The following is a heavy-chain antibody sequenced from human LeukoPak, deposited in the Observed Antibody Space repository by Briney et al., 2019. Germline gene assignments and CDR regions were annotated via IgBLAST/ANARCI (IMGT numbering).Heavy chain of an antibody. CDR3: ARGGYDYLWGSSPDAFDI. Sequence: GASVKVSCKASGYTFTSYGITWLRQAPGQGLEWVGWISAYNGNTNYAQKVQGRVTMTTDTSTSTAYMELKSLRSDDTAVYYCARGGYDYLWGSSPDAFDIWGQGTMVTVSS. D-gene: IGHD3-16*01. CDR2: ISAYNGNT. J-gene: IGHJ3*02. V-gene: IGHV1-18*01. CDR1: GYTFTSYG.